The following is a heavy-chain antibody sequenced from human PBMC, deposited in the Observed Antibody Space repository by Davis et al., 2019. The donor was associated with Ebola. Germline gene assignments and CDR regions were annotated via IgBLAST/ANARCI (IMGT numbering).Heavy chain of an antibody. V-gene: IGHV3-48*03. J-gene: IGHJ6*02. D-gene: IGHD6-6*01. CDR2: ISSSGSTI. Sequence: GGSLRLSCAASGFTFSSYEMNWVRQAPGKGLEWVSYISSSGSTIYYADSVKGRFTISRDNSKNTLYLQMNSLRAGDTAVYYCARLGTIYSIAARPVAPGYYGMDVWGQGTTVTVSS. CDR1: GFTFSSYE. CDR3: ARLGTIYSIAARPVAPGYYGMDV.